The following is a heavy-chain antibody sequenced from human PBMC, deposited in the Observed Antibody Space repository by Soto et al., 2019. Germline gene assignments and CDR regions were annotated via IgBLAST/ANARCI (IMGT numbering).Heavy chain of an antibody. CDR1: GGSISSGGYY. D-gene: IGHD1-26*01. CDR2: IYYSGST. J-gene: IGHJ3*02. V-gene: IGHV4-31*03. Sequence: PSETLSLTCTVSGGSISSGGYYWSWIRQHPGKGLEWIGYIYYSGSTYYNPSLKSRVTISVDTSKNQFSLRLSSVTAADTAVYYCARDGMPPGAFDIWGRGTMVTVSS. CDR3: ARDGMPPGAFDI.